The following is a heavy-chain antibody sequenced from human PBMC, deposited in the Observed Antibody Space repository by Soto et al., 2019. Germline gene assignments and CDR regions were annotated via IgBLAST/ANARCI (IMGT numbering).Heavy chain of an antibody. CDR3: AINYYDTAPY. D-gene: IGHD3-22*01. CDR1: GGTFSSYT. V-gene: IGHV1-69*02. CDR2: IIPILGVA. Sequence: QVQLVQSGADVKKPGSSVKVSCKASGGTFSSYTISWVRQAPGQGLEWMGRIIPILGVANYAHKFQGRVTITADESTSTAYMELSSLRSEDTAVYYCAINYYDTAPYWGQGTMVTVSS. J-gene: IGHJ3*01.